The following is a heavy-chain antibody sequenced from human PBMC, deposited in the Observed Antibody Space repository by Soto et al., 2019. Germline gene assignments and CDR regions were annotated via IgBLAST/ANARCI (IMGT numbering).Heavy chain of an antibody. D-gene: IGHD6-19*01. J-gene: IGHJ4*02. V-gene: IGHV1-18*01. CDR2: ISAYNGNT. CDR3: ARFQQWLSGGWYFDY. Sequence: QVQLVQSGAEVKKPGATEKVSCKASGYTFTSYGISWVRQAPGQGLEWMGWISAYNGNTNYAQKLQGRVTMTTDTPTSTADMELRSLRSVDTAVYYCARFQQWLSGGWYFDYWGQGTLVTVSS. CDR1: GYTFTSYG.